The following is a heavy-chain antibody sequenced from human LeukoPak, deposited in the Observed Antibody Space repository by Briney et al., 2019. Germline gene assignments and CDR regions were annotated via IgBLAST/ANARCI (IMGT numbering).Heavy chain of an antibody. CDR3: ARIYYGDYGSYWFDP. V-gene: IGHV2-26*01. CDR2: IFSNDEK. D-gene: IGHD4-17*01. Sequence: SGPTLVNPTETLTLTCTVSGFSLSNARMGVSWIRQPPGKALEWLAHIFSNDEKSYNTSLKSRLTISKDTSKSQVVLTMTNMDPVDTATYYCARIYYGDYGSYWFDPWGQGTLVTVSS. CDR1: GFSLSNARMG. J-gene: IGHJ5*02.